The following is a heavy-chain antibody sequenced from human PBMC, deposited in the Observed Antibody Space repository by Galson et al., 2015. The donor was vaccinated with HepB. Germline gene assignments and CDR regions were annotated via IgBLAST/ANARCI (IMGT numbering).Heavy chain of an antibody. Sequence: SLRLSCAASGFTFTRYAMTWVRQAPGKGLEWVSSITSSGGNSYYTDSVKGRFTISRDDSRNTAYLQMNSLKTEDTAVYYGTPTVTLRGFDYWGQGTLVTVSS. D-gene: IGHD4-17*01. J-gene: IGHJ4*02. CDR1: GFTFTRYA. V-gene: IGHV3-23*01. CDR2: ITSSGGNS. CDR3: TPTVTLRGFDY.